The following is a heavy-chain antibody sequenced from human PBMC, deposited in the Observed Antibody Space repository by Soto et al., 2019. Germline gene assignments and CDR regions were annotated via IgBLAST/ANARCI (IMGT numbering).Heavy chain of an antibody. CDR1: GFTFSSHW. Sequence: EVQLVESGGDLVQPGGSLRLSCAASGFTFSSHWMHWVRLVPGKGLVWVSHINTDGGITGYADSVKGRFTISRDNAKNTRYLQMNCLRVEDTSVYYCTREEGYCSRTSCYRRAFDSWGKGKMVTVSS. CDR3: TREEGYCSRTSCYRRAFDS. V-gene: IGHV3-74*01. CDR2: INTDGGIT. J-gene: IGHJ3*02. D-gene: IGHD2-2*01.